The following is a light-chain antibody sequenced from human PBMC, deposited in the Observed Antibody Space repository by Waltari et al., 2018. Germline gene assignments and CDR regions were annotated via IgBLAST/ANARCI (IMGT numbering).Light chain of an antibody. CDR1: QTIDTW. CDR2: KAS. Sequence: DIQMTQSPPPLSSSVGHRVTITCRASQTIDTWLAWYQQKPGKAPKLLIYKASTLEAGVPSRFSGSRSGTEFTLTISSLQPDDSATYYCQQYKTYLRPFGQGTEL. V-gene: IGKV1-5*03. CDR3: QQYKTYLRP. J-gene: IGKJ2*01.